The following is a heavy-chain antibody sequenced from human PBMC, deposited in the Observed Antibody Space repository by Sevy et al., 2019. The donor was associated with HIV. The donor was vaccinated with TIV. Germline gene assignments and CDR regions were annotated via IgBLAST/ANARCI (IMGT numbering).Heavy chain of an antibody. V-gene: IGHV4-39*01. CDR2: IYYSGST. Sequence: SETLSLTCTVSGGSISSSSYYWGWIRQPPGKGLEWIGSIYYSGSTYYNASLKSRVTISVDTSKNQFALKLSSVTAAYTSAYYCAILSPSFPNDLWIGYYYYMDVWGKGTTVTVSS. CDR1: GGSISSSSYY. CDR3: AILSPSFPNDLWIGYYYYMDV. J-gene: IGHJ6*03. D-gene: IGHD3-3*01.